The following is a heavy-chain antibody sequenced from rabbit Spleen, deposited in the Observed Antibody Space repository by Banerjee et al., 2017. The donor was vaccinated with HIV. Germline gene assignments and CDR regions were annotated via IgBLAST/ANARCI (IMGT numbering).Heavy chain of an antibody. CDR2: IYPAKGST. CDR3: ARGRADSAYYAFTL. Sequence: QEQLTETGGGLVQPGGSLTLSCKASGIDFTNYYITWVRQAPGKGLEWIGIIYPAKGSTDYASWVNGRFTISKTSSTTVTLQMTSLTVADTATYFCARGRADSAYYAFTLWGQGTLVTVS. J-gene: IGHJ4*01. D-gene: IGHD8-1*01. V-gene: IGHV1S45*01. CDR1: GIDFTNYY.